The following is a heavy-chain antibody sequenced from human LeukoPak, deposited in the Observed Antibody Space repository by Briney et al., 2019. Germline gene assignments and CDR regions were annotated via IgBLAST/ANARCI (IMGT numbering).Heavy chain of an antibody. J-gene: IGHJ4*02. Sequence: PGGSLRLSCAGSGVTFSSYWMHWARQAPGKGLVWVSHINTDGSSTKYADSVKGRFTISRDNAKNTLYLQMNSLRAEDTAVYYCPRDGNWSRGICYGLDNWGQGTLVTVSS. V-gene: IGHV3-74*03. CDR3: PRDGNWSRGICYGLDN. D-gene: IGHD2-15*01. CDR2: INTDGSST. CDR1: GVTFSSYW.